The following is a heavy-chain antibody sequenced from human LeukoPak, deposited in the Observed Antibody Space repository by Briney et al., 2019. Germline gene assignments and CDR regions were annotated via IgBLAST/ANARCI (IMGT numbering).Heavy chain of an antibody. V-gene: IGHV3-30-3*01. CDR2: ISYDGSNK. J-gene: IGHJ4*02. CDR3: ARESYGDLYFDY. CDR1: GFTFRSYA. Sequence: PGGSLRLSCAASGFTFRSYAMHWVRQAPGKGLEWVAVISYDGSNKYYADSVKGRFPISRDNSKNTLYLQMNSLRAEDTAVYYCARESYGDLYFDYWGQGTLVTVSS. D-gene: IGHD4-17*01.